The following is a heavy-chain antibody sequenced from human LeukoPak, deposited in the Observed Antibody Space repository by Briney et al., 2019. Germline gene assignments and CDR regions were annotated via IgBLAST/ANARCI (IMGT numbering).Heavy chain of an antibody. CDR3: AREKDGYNGFDY. Sequence: GGSLRLSCATSGLTFSSYSMNWVRQAPGKGLEWVSVIYSGGSTYYADSVKGRFTISRDNSKNTLYLQMNSLRAEDTAVYYCAREKDGYNGFDYWGQGTLVTVST. J-gene: IGHJ4*02. CDR2: IYSGGST. CDR1: GLTFSSYS. D-gene: IGHD5-24*01. V-gene: IGHV3-53*01.